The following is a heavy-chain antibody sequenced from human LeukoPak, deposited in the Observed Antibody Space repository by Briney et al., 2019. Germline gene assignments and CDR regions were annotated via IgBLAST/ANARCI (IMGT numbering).Heavy chain of an antibody. CDR1: GFTFNNYA. V-gene: IGHV3-23*01. Sequence: HPGGSLRLSCAASGFTFNNYAMNWVRQAPGKGLEWVSGITGSSGGTYYADSVKGRFTISRDSSKNTVYLQMKSLRVEDTVVYYCAKDRFGYSVGWFFDPWGQGSLVTVSS. D-gene: IGHD6-19*01. CDR2: ITGSSGGT. CDR3: AKDRFGYSVGWFFDP. J-gene: IGHJ5*02.